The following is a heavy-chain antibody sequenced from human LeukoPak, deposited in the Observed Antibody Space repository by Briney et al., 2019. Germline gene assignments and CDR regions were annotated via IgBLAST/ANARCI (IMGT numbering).Heavy chain of an antibody. D-gene: IGHD1-26*01. J-gene: IGHJ3*02. CDR1: GESFSSYY. CDR2: IYHSGST. Sequence: SETLSLTCVVYGESFSSYYWSWIRQPPGKGLEWIGYIYHSGSTNYNPSLKSRVTISVDTSKNQFSLKLSSVTAADTAFYYCARYIVSYPHDAFDIWGQGTMVTVSS. V-gene: IGHV4-59*01. CDR3: ARYIVSYPHDAFDI.